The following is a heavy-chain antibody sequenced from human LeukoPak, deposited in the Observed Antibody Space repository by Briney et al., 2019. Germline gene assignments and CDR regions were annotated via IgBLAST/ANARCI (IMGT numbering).Heavy chain of an antibody. CDR2: IKQDGSEK. CDR1: GFTFSSYW. CDR3: ARDSSGWYPTSWFDP. D-gene: IGHD6-19*01. J-gene: IGHJ5*02. Sequence: GGSLRLSCAASGFTFSSYWMSWVRQAPGKGLEWVANIKQDGSEKYCVDSVKGRFTISRDNAKNSLYLQMNSLRAEDTAVYYCARDSSGWYPTSWFDPWGQGTLVTVSS. V-gene: IGHV3-7*01.